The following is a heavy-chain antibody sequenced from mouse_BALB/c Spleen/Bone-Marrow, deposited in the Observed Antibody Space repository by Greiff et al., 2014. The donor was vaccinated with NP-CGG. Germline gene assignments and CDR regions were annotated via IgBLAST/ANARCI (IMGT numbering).Heavy chain of an antibody. CDR3: ARGDYDYAMDY. V-gene: IGHV2-9*02. CDR1: GFSLPSYG. J-gene: IGHJ4*01. D-gene: IGHD2-4*01. Sequence: QVQLKESGPGLVAPSQSLSITCTVSGFSLPSYGVPWVRQPPGKGLEWLGVIWAGGTTNYNSALMSRLSISKDNFKSQVFLKMNSLQTDDTAMYYCARGDYDYAMDYWGQGTSVTVSS. CDR2: IWAGGTT.